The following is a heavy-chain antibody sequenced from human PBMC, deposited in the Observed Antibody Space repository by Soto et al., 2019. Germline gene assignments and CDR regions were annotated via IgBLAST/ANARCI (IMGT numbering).Heavy chain of an antibody. J-gene: IGHJ4*02. CDR3: ARGPYSSGYFDY. CDR1: GFTFNNYA. CDR2: IVGDGGTI. V-gene: IGHV3-23*01. D-gene: IGHD6-19*01. Sequence: GGSLRLSCAASGFTFNNYAMSWVRQAPGKGPEWVSAIVGDGGTIYYADSVKGRFTISRDNSKNTLYLQMNSLRAEDTAVYYCARGPYSSGYFDYWGQGTLVTVSS.